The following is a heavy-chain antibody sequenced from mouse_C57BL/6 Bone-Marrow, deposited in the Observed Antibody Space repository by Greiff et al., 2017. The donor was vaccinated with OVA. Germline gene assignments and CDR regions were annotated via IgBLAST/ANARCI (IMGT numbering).Heavy chain of an antibody. CDR2: IFPGSGST. CDR1: GYTFTDYY. J-gene: IGHJ2*01. V-gene: IGHV1-75*01. Sequence: VKLVESGPELVKPGASVKISCKASGYTFTDYYINWVKQRPGQGLEWIGWIFPGSGSTYYNEKFKGKATLTVDKSSSTAYMLLSSLTSEDSAVYFCATRRDYYGSRPLDYWGQGTTLTVSS. D-gene: IGHD1-1*01. CDR3: ATRRDYYGSRPLDY.